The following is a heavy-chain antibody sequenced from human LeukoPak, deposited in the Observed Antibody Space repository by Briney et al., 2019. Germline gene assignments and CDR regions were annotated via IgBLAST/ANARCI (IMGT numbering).Heavy chain of an antibody. D-gene: IGHD2-2*01. J-gene: IGHJ4*02. Sequence: PSETLSLTCAVYGGSFSGYYWSWIRQPPGKGLEWIGEINHSGSTNYNPSFKSRVTISVDTSKNQFSLKLSSVTAADTAVYYCARARVSTSFDYWGQGTLVTVSS. CDR3: ARARVSTSFDY. CDR1: GGSFSGYY. V-gene: IGHV4-34*01. CDR2: INHSGST.